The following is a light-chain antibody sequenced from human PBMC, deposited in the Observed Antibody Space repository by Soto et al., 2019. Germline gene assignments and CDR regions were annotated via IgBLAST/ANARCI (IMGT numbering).Light chain of an antibody. CDR2: AAS. J-gene: IGKJ2*01. CDR3: QLYGNSPMYT. CDR1: QSVSNSS. Sequence: EIVLTQSPGTLSLSPGERATFSCRASQSVSNSSLAWYHQKPGQAPRLLLFAASRRATGIPDTFSGSGSGTDFTLTISRLEPEDFAVYYCQLYGNSPMYTFGHGTRLEIK. V-gene: IGKV3-20*01.